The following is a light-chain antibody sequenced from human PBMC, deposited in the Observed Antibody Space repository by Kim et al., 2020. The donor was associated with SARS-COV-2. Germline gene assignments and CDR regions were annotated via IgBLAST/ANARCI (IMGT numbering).Light chain of an antibody. CDR1: QSLGNSY. CDR3: QQFGILPWT. V-gene: IGKV3-20*01. J-gene: IGKJ1*01. CDR2: GTS. Sequence: EIVLTQPPATLSLSPGERATLSCRASQSLGNSYLAWYQQRPGQAPRLLIYGTSNRATGIPDRFGGSGSGTDFTLTISRLEPEDFVVYFCQQFGILPWTFGRGTKVDIK.